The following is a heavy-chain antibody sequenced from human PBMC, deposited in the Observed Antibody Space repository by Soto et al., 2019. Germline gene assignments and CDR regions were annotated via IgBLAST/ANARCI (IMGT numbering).Heavy chain of an antibody. CDR1: GGSMFGYY. Sequence: QVQLQESGPGLVKPSETVSLSCNVSGGSMFGYYWSWIRQAPGKGLEWIGHVYFSGSTKYNTSLKRRVNILVDTSKSYSSLSVSFVTAADTGVYYCAHDPGAAGGHWYFELWGRGTQVTVSS. V-gene: IGHV4-59*01. D-gene: IGHD6-13*01. CDR2: VYFSGST. J-gene: IGHJ2*01. CDR3: AHDPGAAGGHWYFEL.